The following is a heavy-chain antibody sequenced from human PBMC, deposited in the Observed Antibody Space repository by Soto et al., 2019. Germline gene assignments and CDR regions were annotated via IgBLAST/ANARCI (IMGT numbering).Heavy chain of an antibody. J-gene: IGHJ6*02. CDR3: AREVSPLMQRGMDV. D-gene: IGHD2-8*01. V-gene: IGHV3-48*02. CDR2: ISSDNRTI. Sequence: EVQLVEAGGGLIQRGGSLRLSCAASGFTFGHYIMNWVRQDPGTGPEWVSYISSDNRTINYADSVKGRFIITRDNAKKSLYLQMNSLKDEDAAVYYCAREVSPLMQRGMDVWGQGTTVTVSS. CDR1: GFTFGHYI.